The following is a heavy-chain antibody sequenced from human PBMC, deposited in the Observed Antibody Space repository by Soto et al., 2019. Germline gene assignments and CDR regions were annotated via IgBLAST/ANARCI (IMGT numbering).Heavy chain of an antibody. CDR2: IYHSGST. V-gene: IGHV4-30-2*01. Sequence: QLQLQESGAGLVKPSQTQSLTCAVSGGSISSGGYSWSWIRQPPGKGLEWIGYIYHSGSTYHNPSLKSRVTISVDRSKNQFSLKLRSVTAADTAVYYCARAHYGDYGYGMDVWGQGTTVTVSS. CDR1: GGSISSGGYS. CDR3: ARAHYGDYGYGMDV. D-gene: IGHD4-17*01. J-gene: IGHJ6*02.